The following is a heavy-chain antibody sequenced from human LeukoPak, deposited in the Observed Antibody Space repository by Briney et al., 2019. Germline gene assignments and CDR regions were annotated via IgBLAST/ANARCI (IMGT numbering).Heavy chain of an antibody. CDR1: GYTFTGYY. Sequence: GASVKVSCKASGYTFTGYYMHWVRQATGQGLEWMGWMNPNSGNTGYAQKFQGRVTMTRNTSISTAYMELSSLRSEDTAVYYCATGRVYRRWELLRFSIVGSGDAFDIWGQGTMATVSS. V-gene: IGHV1-8*02. CDR3: ATGRVYRRWELLRFSIVGSGDAFDI. CDR2: MNPNSGNT. J-gene: IGHJ3*02. D-gene: IGHD1-26*01.